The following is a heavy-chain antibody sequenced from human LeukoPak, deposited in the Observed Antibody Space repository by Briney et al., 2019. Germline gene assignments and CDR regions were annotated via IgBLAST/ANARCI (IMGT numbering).Heavy chain of an antibody. CDR2: INPNSGGT. Sequence: GASVKVSCKASGYTFTGYYMHWVRQAPGQGLEWMGWINPNSGGTNYAQKFQGRVTMTRDTSISTAHMELSRLRSDDTAVYYCARDRGGYCSSTSCYTLDYWGQGTLVTVSS. CDR3: ARDRGGYCSSTSCYTLDY. D-gene: IGHD2-2*02. J-gene: IGHJ4*02. V-gene: IGHV1-2*02. CDR1: GYTFTGYY.